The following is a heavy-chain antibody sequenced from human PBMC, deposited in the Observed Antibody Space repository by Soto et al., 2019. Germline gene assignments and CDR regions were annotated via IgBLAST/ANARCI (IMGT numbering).Heavy chain of an antibody. CDR2: INVGNGNT. J-gene: IGHJ4*02. V-gene: IGHV1-3*01. D-gene: IGHD3-16*01. CDR3: ARDRRQVPVLGLYYYDY. Sequence: GASVKVSCKASGYTFTRYAMHWVRQAPGQRLEWMGWINVGNGNTKYSQKLQGRVTITRDTSASTAYVEVSSLTSEDTAVYYCARDRRQVPVLGLYYYDYWGQGTLVTVSS. CDR1: GYTFTRYA.